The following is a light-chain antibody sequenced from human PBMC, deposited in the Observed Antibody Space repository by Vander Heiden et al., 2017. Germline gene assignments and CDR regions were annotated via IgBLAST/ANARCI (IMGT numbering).Light chain of an antibody. CDR1: QSVSSN. Sequence: EIVMTQSPATLPVSPGERATLACRASQSVSSNLAWYQQIPGQAPRLLIYGASTRATGIPARFSGSGSGTEFTLTISSLQSEDFAVYYCQQYNNWPPLTFGGGTKAEIK. CDR2: GAS. CDR3: QQYNNWPPLT. J-gene: IGKJ4*01. V-gene: IGKV3-15*01.